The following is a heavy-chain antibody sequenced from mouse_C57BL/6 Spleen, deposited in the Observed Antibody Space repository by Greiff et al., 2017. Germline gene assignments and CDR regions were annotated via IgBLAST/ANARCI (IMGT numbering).Heavy chain of an antibody. CDR3: ARGWDDAMDY. CDR2: IDPSDSET. D-gene: IGHD4-1*01. Sequence: QVQLQQPGAELVRPGSSVKLSCKASGYTFTSYWMHWVKQRPIQGLEWIGNIDPSDSETHYNQKFKDKATLTVDKSSSTAYMQLSSLTSEDSAVYYGARGWDDAMDYWGQGTSVTVSS. V-gene: IGHV1-52*01. CDR1: GYTFTSYW. J-gene: IGHJ4*01.